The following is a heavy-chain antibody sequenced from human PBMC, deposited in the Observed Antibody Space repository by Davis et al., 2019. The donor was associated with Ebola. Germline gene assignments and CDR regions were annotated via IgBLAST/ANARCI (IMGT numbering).Heavy chain of an antibody. CDR1: GFSFNSYT. V-gene: IGHV3-48*02. D-gene: IGHD1-7*01. Sequence: GESLKISCIAPGFSFNSYTLNWVRQAPGKGLEWLSYITNGGSTNSYADSVKGRFTVSRDNAKNSLFLQMNSLRDEDTAVYYCARGRWNYAMDYWGLGTLVIVSS. CDR2: ITNGGSTN. J-gene: IGHJ4*02. CDR3: ARGRWNYAMDY.